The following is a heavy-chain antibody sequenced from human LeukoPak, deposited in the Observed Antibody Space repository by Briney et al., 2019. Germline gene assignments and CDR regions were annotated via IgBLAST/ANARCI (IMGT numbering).Heavy chain of an antibody. J-gene: IGHJ4*02. D-gene: IGHD5-18*01. CDR2: INRDGSRT. V-gene: IGHV3-74*01. CDR3: ARGGSDTAMAHDY. CDR1: GFTFSSYW. Sequence: GGSLRLSCAASGFTFSSYWMHWVRQAPGKGLMWVSRINRDGSRTDYADSVKGRFTISRDDAKNTLYLQVNSLRVEDTAVYFCARGGSDTAMAHDYWGQGTLVTVSS.